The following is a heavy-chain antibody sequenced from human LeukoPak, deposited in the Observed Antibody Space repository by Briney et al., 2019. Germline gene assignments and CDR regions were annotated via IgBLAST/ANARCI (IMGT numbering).Heavy chain of an antibody. J-gene: IGHJ5*02. V-gene: IGHV6-1*01. CDR3: ARVGVVTAHNWFDP. CDR2: TYYRSKWYN. D-gene: IGHD2-21*02. CDR1: GDSVSSNSAV. Sequence: SQTLSLTCAISGDSVSSNSAVWNWIRQSPSRGLEWLGRTYYRSKWYNDYAVSVKSRMTINPDTSKNHFSLRLNSVTPEDTAVYYCARVGVVTAHNWFDPWGQGTLVTVSS.